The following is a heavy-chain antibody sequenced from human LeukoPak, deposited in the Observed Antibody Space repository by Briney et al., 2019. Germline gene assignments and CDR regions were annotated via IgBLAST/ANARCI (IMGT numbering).Heavy chain of an antibody. CDR1: GFTFGSYS. J-gene: IGHJ4*02. V-gene: IGHV3-21*01. CDR3: ARGVDRTAMVPASFDY. CDR2: ISSSSSYI. Sequence: GGSLRLSCAASGFTFGSYSMNWVRQAPGEGLEWVSSISSSSSYIYYADSVKGRFTISRDNAKNSLYLQMNSLRAEDTAVYYCARGVDRTAMVPASFDYWGQGTLVTVSS. D-gene: IGHD5-18*01.